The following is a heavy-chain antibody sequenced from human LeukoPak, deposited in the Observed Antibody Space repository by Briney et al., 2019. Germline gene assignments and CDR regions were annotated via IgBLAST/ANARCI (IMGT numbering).Heavy chain of an antibody. CDR1: GGSFSGYY. J-gene: IGHJ2*01. Sequence: PSETLSLTCAVYGGSFSGYYWSWIRQPPGKGLEWIGEINHSGSTNYNPSLKSRVTISVDTSKNQFSLKLSSVTAADTAVYYCARWELLTGWYFDLWGRGTLVTVSS. CDR2: INHSGST. D-gene: IGHD1-26*01. CDR3: ARWELLTGWYFDL. V-gene: IGHV4-34*01.